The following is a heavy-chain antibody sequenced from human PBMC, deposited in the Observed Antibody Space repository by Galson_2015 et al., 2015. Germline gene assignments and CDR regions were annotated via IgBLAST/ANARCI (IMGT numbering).Heavy chain of an antibody. CDR3: ARTYYYDSSGYYYYYYGMDV. J-gene: IGHJ6*02. CDR2: MNPNSGNT. Sequence: SVKVSCKASGYTFTSYDINWVRQATGQGLEWMGWMNPNSGNTGYAQKFQGRVTMTRNTSISTAYMELSSLRSEDTAVYYCARTYYYDSSGYYYYYYGMDVWGQGTTVTVSS. V-gene: IGHV1-8*01. CDR1: GYTFTSYD. D-gene: IGHD3-22*01.